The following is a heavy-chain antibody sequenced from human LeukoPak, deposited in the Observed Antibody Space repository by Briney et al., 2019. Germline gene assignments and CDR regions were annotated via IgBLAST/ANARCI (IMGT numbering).Heavy chain of an antibody. J-gene: IGHJ4*02. CDR3: AKDSAGWAGDYDYFDY. Sequence: GGSLRLSCAASGFTFSTYAMSWVRQAPGKGLEWVSAISGSGGSTYCADSVKGRFTLSRDNSKNTLYLQMNSLRAEDTAVYYCAKDSAGWAGDYDYFDYWGQGTLVTVSS. D-gene: IGHD4-17*01. CDR2: ISGSGGST. V-gene: IGHV3-23*01. CDR1: GFTFSTYA.